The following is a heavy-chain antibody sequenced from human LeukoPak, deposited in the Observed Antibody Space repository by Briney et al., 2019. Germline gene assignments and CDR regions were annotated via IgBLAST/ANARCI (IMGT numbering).Heavy chain of an antibody. V-gene: IGHV4-38-2*02. Sequence: SETLSLTCTVSGYSISSGYYWGWIRQPPGKGLEWIGSIYHSGSTYYNPSLKSRVTISVDTSKNQFSLKLTSVTAADTAVYYCARGYCSSTSGYQMVLDNWFDPWGQGTLVTVSS. J-gene: IGHJ5*02. CDR2: IYHSGST. CDR3: ARGYCSSTSGYQMVLDNWFDP. D-gene: IGHD2-2*01. CDR1: GYSISSGYY.